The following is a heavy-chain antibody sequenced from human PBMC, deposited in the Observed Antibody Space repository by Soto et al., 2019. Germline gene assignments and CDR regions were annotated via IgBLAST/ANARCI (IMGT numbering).Heavy chain of an antibody. V-gene: IGHV3-21*06. J-gene: IGHJ3*01. CDR2: ISSSSTYI. D-gene: IGHD2-21*01. CDR1: GFSFKTYA. CDR3: ATFVNSDGFDV. Sequence: EVQLVESGGGLVKSGGSLRLSCAASGFSFKTYAMNWVRQAPGKGLEWLSSISSSSTYIYYSDSVKGRFIISRDNDKNSLFLHLNSLRAEDTALYCCATFVNSDGFDVWGPGTMVTVSP.